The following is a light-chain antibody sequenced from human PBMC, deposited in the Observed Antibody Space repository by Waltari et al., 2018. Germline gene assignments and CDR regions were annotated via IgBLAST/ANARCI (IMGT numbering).Light chain of an antibody. J-gene: IGKJ4*01. CDR1: QSLVFSDGITY. V-gene: IGKV2-30*01. Sequence: VMSQSPVSLPVTLGQSASIPCWSNQSLVFSDGITYLNWFHQRPGQSPRRLISKVSHRDAGVPDRFSGSGSDTTFALTIDKMEAEDVGIYYCMHTAKWPFTFGGGTKVEI. CDR3: MHTAKWPFT. CDR2: KVS.